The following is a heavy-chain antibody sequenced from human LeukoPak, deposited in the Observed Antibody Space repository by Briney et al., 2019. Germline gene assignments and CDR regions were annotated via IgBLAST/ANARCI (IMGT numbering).Heavy chain of an antibody. J-gene: IGHJ5*02. D-gene: IGHD6-19*01. CDR2: IKEDGSEK. CDR1: GFAFSWYW. CDR3: ARDPSVAGTDGWFDP. V-gene: IGHV3-7*01. Sequence: GGSLRLSCAASGFAFSWYWMNWVRQAPGKGLEWVANIKEDGSEKYYVDSVKGRFTISRDNAKNSLYLQMNSLRAEDTAVYYCARDPSVAGTDGWFDPWGQGTLVTVSS.